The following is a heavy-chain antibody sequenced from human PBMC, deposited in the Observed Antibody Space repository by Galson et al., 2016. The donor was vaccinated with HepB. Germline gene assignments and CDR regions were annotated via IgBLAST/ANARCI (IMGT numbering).Heavy chain of an antibody. V-gene: IGHV3-48*02. J-gene: IGHJ6*02. D-gene: IGHD1-1*01. CDR2: IRISSSDS. CDR1: GFTFSTYS. CDR3: AIGEIGTLPYYYFGMDV. Sequence: SLRLSCAASGFTFSTYSMTWVRQAPGKGLEWISYIRISSSDSFYADSVKGRFPISRDNAKNSPYLKMSSLTDDDTAVYYCAIGEIGTLPYYYFGMDVWGQGTTVTVSS.